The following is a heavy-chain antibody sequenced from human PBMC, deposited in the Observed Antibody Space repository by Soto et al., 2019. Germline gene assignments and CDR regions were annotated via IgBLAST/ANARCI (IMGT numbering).Heavy chain of an antibody. CDR1: GYTFTSYD. D-gene: IGHD4-17*01. CDR2: MNPNSGNT. CDR3: ARDGGPTVTNSYYYGMAV. Sequence: ASVKVSCKASGYTFTSYDINWVRQATGQGLEWMGWMNPNSGNTGYAQKFQGRVTMTRNTSISTAYMELSSLRSEDTAVYYCARDGGPTVTNSYYYGMAVPAQRTTVPVSS. J-gene: IGHJ6*02. V-gene: IGHV1-8*01.